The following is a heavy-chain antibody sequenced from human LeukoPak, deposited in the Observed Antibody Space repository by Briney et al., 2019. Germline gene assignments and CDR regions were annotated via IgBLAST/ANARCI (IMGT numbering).Heavy chain of an antibody. CDR1: GFTFSSHW. D-gene: IGHD3-10*01. Sequence: GGSLRLSCAASGFTFSSHWMHWVRQAPGKGLVWASRVNSDGSSTTYADSVKGRFTISRDNAKNTLYLQMNSLRAEDTAVYYCARDYYTSFDPWGQGTLVTVSS. V-gene: IGHV3-74*01. J-gene: IGHJ5*02. CDR3: ARDYYTSFDP. CDR2: VNSDGSST.